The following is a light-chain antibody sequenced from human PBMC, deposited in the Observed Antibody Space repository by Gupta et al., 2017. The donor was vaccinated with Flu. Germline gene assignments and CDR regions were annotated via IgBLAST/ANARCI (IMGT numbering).Light chain of an antibody. CDR3: QQYANSPLT. V-gene: IGKV4-1*01. J-gene: IGKJ4*01. CDR1: QSGCDSSNNRNY. Sequence: SLGERATINCKSSQSGCDSSNNRNYLAWYQQKPGQPPKLLIYWASSREYGVPDRFSGSGSGTDFTLTISSLQAEDVAVYYCQQYANSPLTFGGGTKVEIK. CDR2: WAS.